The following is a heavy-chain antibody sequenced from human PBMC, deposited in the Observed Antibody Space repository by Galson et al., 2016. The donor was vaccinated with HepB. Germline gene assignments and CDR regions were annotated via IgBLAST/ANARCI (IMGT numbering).Heavy chain of an antibody. D-gene: IGHD4-23*01. V-gene: IGHV3-21*01. CDR2: ISSSSSYI. J-gene: IGHJ3*02. CDR1: GFTFSSYD. Sequence: SLRLSCAASGFTFSSYDMNWVRQAPGKGLEWVSSISSSSSYIYYSDSVKGRFTISRDNAKDSLYLQMNSLRAEDTAVYYCARPMTTVVTDDDAFDIWGQGTMVTVSS. CDR3: ARPMTTVVTDDDAFDI.